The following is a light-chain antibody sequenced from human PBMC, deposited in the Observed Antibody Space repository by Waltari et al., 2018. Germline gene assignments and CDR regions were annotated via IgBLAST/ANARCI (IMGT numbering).Light chain of an antibody. CDR3: AAWDDSPSGPV. J-gene: IGLJ2*01. CDR2: RNN. V-gene: IGLV1-47*01. CDR1: SSNIGSNY. Sequence: QSVLTQPPSASGTPGQRVTISCSGSSSNIGSNYVYWYQQLPGKAPKLLIYRNNQRPSGVPYRFSGSKSGTSASLAISGLRSEDEADYYCAAWDDSPSGPVFGGGTKLTVL.